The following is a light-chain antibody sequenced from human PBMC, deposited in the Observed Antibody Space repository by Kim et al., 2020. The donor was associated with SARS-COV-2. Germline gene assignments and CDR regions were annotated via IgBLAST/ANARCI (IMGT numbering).Light chain of an antibody. J-gene: IGLJ2*01. CDR2: EDD. CDR3: QSYNRSNVV. Sequence: GNTVTISCTRRRGSIDANYVEWYQQRPRGVPTAVIYEDDQRPSGVSDRFSGSIDNSSNSASLTISGLKTEDEADYYCQSYNRSNVVFGGGTQLTVL. V-gene: IGLV6-57*03. CDR1: RGSIDANY.